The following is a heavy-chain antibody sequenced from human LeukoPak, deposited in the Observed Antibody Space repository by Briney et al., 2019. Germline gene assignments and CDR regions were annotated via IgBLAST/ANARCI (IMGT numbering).Heavy chain of an antibody. CDR3: ARDDLLHRNWFDP. J-gene: IGHJ5*02. CDR2: ISSSSSYI. D-gene: IGHD3-22*01. V-gene: IGHV3-21*04. CDR1: GFTFDDYG. Sequence: PGGSLRLSCAASGFTFDDYGMSWVRQAPGKGLEWVSSISSSSSYIYYADSVKGRFTISRDNAKNSLYLQMNSLRVEDTAFYYCARDDLLHRNWFDPWGQGTLVTVSS.